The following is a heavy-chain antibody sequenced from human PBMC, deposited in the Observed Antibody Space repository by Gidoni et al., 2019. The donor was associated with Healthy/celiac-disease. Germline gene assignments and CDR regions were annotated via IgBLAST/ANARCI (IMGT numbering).Heavy chain of an antibody. D-gene: IGHD6-19*01. J-gene: IGHJ4*02. V-gene: IGHV3-53*01. Sequence: EVQLVESGGGLIQPGGSLRLSCAASGFTVSSNYMSWVRQAPGKGLEWVSVIYSGGSTYYADSVKGRFTISRDNSKNTLYLQMNSLRAEDTAVYYCRVAGFIEAKYYFDYWGQGTLVTVSS. CDR1: GFTVSSNY. CDR2: IYSGGST. CDR3: RVAGFIEAKYYFDY.